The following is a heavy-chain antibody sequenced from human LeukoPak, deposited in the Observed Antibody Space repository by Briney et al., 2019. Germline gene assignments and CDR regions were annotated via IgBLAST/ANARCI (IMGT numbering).Heavy chain of an antibody. V-gene: IGHV3-7*01. CDR3: ASESADY. Sequence: QTGGSLRLSCAASGLTFSSYWMSWVRQAPGKGLEWVANIKQDGSEKYYVDSVKGRFTISRDNAKNSLYLQMNSLRAEDTAVYYCASESADYWGQGTLVTVSS. CDR2: IKQDGSEK. J-gene: IGHJ4*02. CDR1: GLTFSSYW.